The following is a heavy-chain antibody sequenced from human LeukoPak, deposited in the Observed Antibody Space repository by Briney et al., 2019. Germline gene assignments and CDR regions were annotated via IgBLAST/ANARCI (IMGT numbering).Heavy chain of an antibody. CDR2: IYYSGST. CDR3: ARDGSARQHFYPYCYYGMDV. Sequence: PSEPLSLTCTVSGGSVSSGSYYWSWIRQPPGKGLEWIGYIYYSGSTNYNPSLKSRVTISVDTSKNQFSLKLSSVTAADTAVYYCARDGSARQHFYPYCYYGMDVWGKGTTVTVSS. CDR1: GGSVSSGSYY. V-gene: IGHV4-61*01. J-gene: IGHJ6*04. D-gene: IGHD3-3*02.